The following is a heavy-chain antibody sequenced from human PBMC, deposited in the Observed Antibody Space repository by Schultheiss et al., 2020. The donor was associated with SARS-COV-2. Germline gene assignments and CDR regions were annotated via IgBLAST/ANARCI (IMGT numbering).Heavy chain of an antibody. J-gene: IGHJ5*02. CDR1: GFSVSSHW. Sequence: GGSLRLSCEASGFSVSSHWMHWVRRAPGKGLEWVSRINGDGSSIGYADSVKGRFTISRDNSKNTLYLQMNSLRAEDTAVYYCAKEISYYNFWNGYYGGGFDPWGQGTLVTVSS. V-gene: IGHV3-74*01. D-gene: IGHD3-3*01. CDR2: INGDGSSI. CDR3: AKEISYYNFWNGYYGGGFDP.